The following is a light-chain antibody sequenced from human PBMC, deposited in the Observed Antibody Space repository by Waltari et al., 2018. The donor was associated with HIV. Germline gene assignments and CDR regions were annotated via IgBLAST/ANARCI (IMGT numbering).Light chain of an antibody. J-gene: IGLJ2*01. CDR2: DVT. CDR3: SSYAANNSFVL. Sequence: QSALTQPPSASGPPGQSVTISCTGTPSDIGSYDFFSCYQLQPDKVPKLIIYDVTKRPSGVPDRFSGSKSDNTASLTVSGLQTDDEADYYCSSYAANNSFVLFGGGTRLTVL. CDR1: PSDIGSYDF. V-gene: IGLV2-8*01.